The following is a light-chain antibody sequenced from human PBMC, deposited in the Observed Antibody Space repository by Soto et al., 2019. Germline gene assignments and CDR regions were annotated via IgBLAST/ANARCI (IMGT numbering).Light chain of an antibody. J-gene: IGKJ1*01. CDR2: DVS. Sequence: DIKLTQSPSTLSASLGDSVTITCRASQNIDTSLAWYQHKPGKAPKLLMFDVSNLESGVPSRFSGSGSGTEFTLTISSVHSDDFATYYCQRYDYSRTFGQGTKVDI. CDR1: QNIDTS. V-gene: IGKV1-5*01. CDR3: QRYDYSRT.